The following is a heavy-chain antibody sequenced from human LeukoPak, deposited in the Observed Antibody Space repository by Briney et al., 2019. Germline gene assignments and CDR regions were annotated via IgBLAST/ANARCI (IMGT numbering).Heavy chain of an antibody. CDR3: ARDRQYYDSSGYYYADYYYMDV. D-gene: IGHD3-22*01. CDR1: GGSISNSRYY. CDR2: IYHSGST. V-gene: IGHV4-39*07. J-gene: IGHJ6*03. Sequence: PSETLSLTCTVSGGSISNSRYYRGWIRQPPGKGLECIGTIYHSGSTYYNPSLKSRVTISVDTSKNQFSLKLSSVTAADTAVYYCARDRQYYDSSGYYYADYYYMDVLGKGTTVTISS.